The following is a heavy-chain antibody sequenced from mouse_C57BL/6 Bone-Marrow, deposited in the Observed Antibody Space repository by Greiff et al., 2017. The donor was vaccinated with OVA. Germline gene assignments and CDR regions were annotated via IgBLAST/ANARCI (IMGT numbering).Heavy chain of an antibody. CDR2: ISSGSSTI. J-gene: IGHJ2*01. V-gene: IGHV5-17*01. Sequence: EVMLVESGGGLVKPGGSLKLSCAASGFTFSDYGMHWVRQAPEKGLEWVAYISSGSSTIYYADTVKGRFTISRDNAKNTLFLQMTSLRSEDTAMYYCAAYYYGSDAYWGQGTTLTVSS. CDR3: AAYYYGSDAY. CDR1: GFTFSDYG. D-gene: IGHD1-1*01.